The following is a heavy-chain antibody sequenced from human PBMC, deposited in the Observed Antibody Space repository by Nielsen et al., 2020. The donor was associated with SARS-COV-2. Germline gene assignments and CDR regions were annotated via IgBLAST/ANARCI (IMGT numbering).Heavy chain of an antibody. V-gene: IGHV3-33*08. CDR2: IWYDGSNK. Sequence: GESLKISCAASGFMLSSYGMHWVRQAPGKGLEWVAVIWYDGSNKFYADSVKGRFTISRDNSKNTLYLQMTSLRAEDTAVYYCARETYYYDTSGYSFDYWGQGTLVTVSS. D-gene: IGHD3-22*01. CDR3: ARETYYYDTSGYSFDY. CDR1: GFMLSSYG. J-gene: IGHJ4*02.